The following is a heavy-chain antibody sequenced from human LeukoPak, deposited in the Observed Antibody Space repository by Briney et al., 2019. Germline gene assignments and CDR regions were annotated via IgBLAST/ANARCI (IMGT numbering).Heavy chain of an antibody. D-gene: IGHD1-26*01. V-gene: IGHV4-4*02. Sequence: SGTLSLTCAVSGGSISSSSWWSWVRQPPGKGLEWIGEIYHSGSTNYNPSLKSRVTISVDTSKNQFSLKLSSVTAADTAVYYCARRDDSGSAGGAFDIWGQGTMVTVSS. CDR2: IYHSGST. CDR3: ARRDDSGSAGGAFDI. J-gene: IGHJ3*02. CDR1: GGSISSSSW.